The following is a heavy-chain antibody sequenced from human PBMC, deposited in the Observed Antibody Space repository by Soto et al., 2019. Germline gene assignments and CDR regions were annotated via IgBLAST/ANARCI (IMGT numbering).Heavy chain of an antibody. CDR3: ARELAPAAMADGFDV. D-gene: IGHD2-2*01. J-gene: IGHJ3*01. Sequence: PGGSLRLSCAASGFTFSDYYMTWIRQAPGKGLEWVSYISSSGSAIYYADSVKGRFTISRDNAKNSLYLQMNSLRAADTALYYCARELAPAAMADGFDVWGQGTMVTVSS. V-gene: IGHV3-11*01. CDR2: ISSSGSAI. CDR1: GFTFSDYY.